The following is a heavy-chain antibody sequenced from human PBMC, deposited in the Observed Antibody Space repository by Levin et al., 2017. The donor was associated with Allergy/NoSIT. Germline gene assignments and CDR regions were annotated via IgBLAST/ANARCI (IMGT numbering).Heavy chain of an antibody. CDR1: GFTFSSYG. CDR3: ATGDNGDYYFDY. Sequence: SCAASGFTFSSYGMHWVRQAPGKGLKWVAVISYDGSNTYYADSLKGRFTISRDNSKNTLYLQMDSLRAEDTAVYYCATGDNGDYYFDYWGQGTLVTVSS. V-gene: IGHV3-30*03. J-gene: IGHJ4*02. CDR2: ISYDGSNT. D-gene: IGHD2-21*02.